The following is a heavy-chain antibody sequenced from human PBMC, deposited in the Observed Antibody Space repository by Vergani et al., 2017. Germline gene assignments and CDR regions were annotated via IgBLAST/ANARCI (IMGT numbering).Heavy chain of an antibody. Sequence: QVQLAESGGGVVQPGGSLRLSCAASGFTFSSYGMHWVRQAPGKGLEWVAFIRYDGSNKYYADSVKGRFTISRDNSKNTLYLQMNSLRAEDTAVYYCAKDLIYDSSGGFDYWGQGTLVTVSS. CDR1: GFTFSSYG. CDR3: AKDLIYDSSGGFDY. J-gene: IGHJ4*02. D-gene: IGHD3-22*01. V-gene: IGHV3-30*02. CDR2: IRYDGSNK.